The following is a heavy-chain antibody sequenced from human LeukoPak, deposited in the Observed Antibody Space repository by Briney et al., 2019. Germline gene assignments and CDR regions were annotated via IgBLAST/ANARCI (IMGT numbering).Heavy chain of an antibody. J-gene: IGHJ3*02. CDR1: GGSISSYY. Sequence: SETLSLTCTVSGGSISSYYWSWIRQPPGKGLEWIGYIYYSGSTNYNPSLKSRVTISVDTSKNQFSLKLSSVTAAATALYSCPKWFGDIWGQGTMVTVSS. CDR2: IYYSGST. CDR3: PKWFGDI. V-gene: IGHV4-59*01. D-gene: IGHD3-10*01.